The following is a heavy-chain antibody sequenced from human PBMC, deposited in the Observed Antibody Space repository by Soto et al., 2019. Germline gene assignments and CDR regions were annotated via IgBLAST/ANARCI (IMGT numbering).Heavy chain of an antibody. Sequence: QVQLVESGGGVVQPGRSLRLSCAASGFTFSSYGMHWVRQAPGKGLEWVALRSYDGSNKYYADSVKGRFTISRDNSKNTLYLQMNSLRTEDTAVYSCAKDLGHGGRGAFDIWGQGTMVTVSS. V-gene: IGHV3-30*18. CDR3: AKDLGHGGRGAFDI. CDR2: RSYDGSNK. J-gene: IGHJ3*02. CDR1: GFTFSSYG. D-gene: IGHD7-27*01.